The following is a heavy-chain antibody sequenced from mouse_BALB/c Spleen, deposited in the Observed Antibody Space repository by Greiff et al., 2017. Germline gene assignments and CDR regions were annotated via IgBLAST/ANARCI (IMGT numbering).Heavy chain of an antibody. CDR1: GFSLTSYG. CDR2: IWAGGST. CDR3: AKDDCYYVFAY. Sequence: VQLQESGPGLVAPSQSLSITCTVSGFSLTSYGVHWVRQPPGKGLEWLGVIWAGGSTNYNSALMSRLSISKDNSKVQVFLKMNSLQTDDTAMYYCAKDDCYYVFAYWGQGTLVTVSA. D-gene: IGHD2-3*01. V-gene: IGHV2-9*02. J-gene: IGHJ3*01.